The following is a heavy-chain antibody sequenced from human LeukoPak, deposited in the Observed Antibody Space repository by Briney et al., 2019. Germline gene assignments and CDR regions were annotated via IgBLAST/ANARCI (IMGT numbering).Heavy chain of an antibody. CDR3: AKGQLFGDY. V-gene: IGHV3-30*02. J-gene: IGHJ4*02. Sequence: GGSLRLSCAASGFTFSNYGMRWVRQAPGKGLEWVAFIRYDGSDKYYADSVKGRFTISRDNSKNTLYIQMNSLRVEDTAMYYCAKGQLFGDYWGQGTLVTVSS. CDR1: GFTFSNYG. D-gene: IGHD3-3*01. CDR2: IRYDGSDK.